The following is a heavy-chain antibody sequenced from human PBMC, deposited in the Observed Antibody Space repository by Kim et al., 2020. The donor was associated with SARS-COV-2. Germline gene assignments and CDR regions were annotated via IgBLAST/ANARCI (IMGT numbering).Heavy chain of an antibody. CDR2: IDPSDSYT. CDR3: ARQSRDIVVVPAAPLGMDV. V-gene: IGHV5-10-1*01. J-gene: IGHJ6*02. D-gene: IGHD2-2*01. Sequence: GESLKISCKGSGYSFTSYWISWVRQMPGKGLEWMGRIDPSDSYTNYSPSFQGHVTISADKSISTAYLQWSSLKASDTAMYYCARQSRDIVVVPAAPLGMDVWGQGTKVTVSS. CDR1: GYSFTSYW.